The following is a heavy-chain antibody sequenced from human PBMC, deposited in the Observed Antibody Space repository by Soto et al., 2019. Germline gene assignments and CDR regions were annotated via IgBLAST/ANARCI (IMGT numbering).Heavy chain of an antibody. V-gene: IGHV3-30*18. D-gene: IGHD3-22*01. J-gene: IGHJ4*02. CDR1: GFTFSSYG. Sequence: PGGSLRLSCAASGFTFSSYGMHWVRQAPGKGLEWVAVISYDGSNKYYADSVKGRFTISRDNSKNTLYLQMNSLRAEDTAVYYCAKVTDGYYDSSGKGYWGQGTLVTVSS. CDR2: ISYDGSNK. CDR3: AKVTDGYYDSSGKGY.